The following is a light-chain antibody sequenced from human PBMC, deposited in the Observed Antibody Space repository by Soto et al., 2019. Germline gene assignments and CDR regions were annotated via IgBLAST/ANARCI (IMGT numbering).Light chain of an antibody. CDR3: QMSGRSALYT. Sequence: EIVLTQSPGTLSLSPGERATLSCRASQSVSSSSLAWYQQKRGQAPRLLIYGASSRATGIPDRFSGGGTGTDFPLTITRLEPEDFALYYCQMSGRSALYTFGQGTRLEIK. CDR1: QSVSSSS. CDR2: GAS. J-gene: IGKJ2*01. V-gene: IGKV3-20*01.